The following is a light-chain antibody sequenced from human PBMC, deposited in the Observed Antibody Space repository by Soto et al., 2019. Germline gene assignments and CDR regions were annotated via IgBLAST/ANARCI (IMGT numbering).Light chain of an antibody. J-gene: IGLJ2*01. CDR3: GTWDSSLSAVV. CDR1: SSNIGNNY. Sequence: QAVVTQPPSVSAAPGQTVTISCSGSSSNIGNNYVSWYQQLPGTAPKLLIYDNNKRPSGIPDRFSGSKSGTSATLGITGLQTGDEADHYCGTWDSSLSAVVFGGGTKLTVL. V-gene: IGLV1-51*01. CDR2: DNN.